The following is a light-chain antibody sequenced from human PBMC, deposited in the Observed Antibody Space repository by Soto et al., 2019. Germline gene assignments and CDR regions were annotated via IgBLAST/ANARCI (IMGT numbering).Light chain of an antibody. Sequence: QAVVTQPPSVSGAPGQRVTISCTGSSSNIGAGYDVHWYQQLPGTAPKLLIYDNRNRPSGVPDRFSGSKSGTSASLAITGLQAEDEADYYCQSYDSGLSAYVFGTGTKLTVL. V-gene: IGLV1-40*01. J-gene: IGLJ1*01. CDR1: SSNIGAGYD. CDR2: DNR. CDR3: QSYDSGLSAYV.